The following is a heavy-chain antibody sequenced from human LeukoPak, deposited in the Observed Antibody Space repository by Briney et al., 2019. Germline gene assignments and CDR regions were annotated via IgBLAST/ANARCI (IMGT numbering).Heavy chain of an antibody. CDR3: AKDSGIYYNYYYMDV. CDR2: IRYDGSNK. V-gene: IGHV3-30*02. J-gene: IGHJ6*03. Sequence: GGSLRLSCAASGFTFSSYGMHWVRQAPGKGLEWVAFIRYDGSNKYYADSVKGRFTISRDNSKNTLYLQMNSLRAEDTAVYYCAKDSGIYYNYYYMDVWGKGTTVTVSS. CDR1: GFTFSSYG.